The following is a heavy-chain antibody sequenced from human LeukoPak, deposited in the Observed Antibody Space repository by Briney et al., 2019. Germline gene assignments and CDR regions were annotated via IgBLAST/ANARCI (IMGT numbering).Heavy chain of an antibody. V-gene: IGHV3-13*01. CDR3: VRVAKERVGGVYYFDY. J-gene: IGHJ4*02. CDR2: IGTAGDT. D-gene: IGHD1-1*01. CDR1: GFTFSVYD. Sequence: AGGSLRLSCAASGFTFSVYDTHWVRQATGKGLEWVSAIGTAGDTYYTGSVKGRFTISRENAKNSLYLQMNSLRAGDTAVYYCVRVAKERVGGVYYFDYWGQGTPVTVSS.